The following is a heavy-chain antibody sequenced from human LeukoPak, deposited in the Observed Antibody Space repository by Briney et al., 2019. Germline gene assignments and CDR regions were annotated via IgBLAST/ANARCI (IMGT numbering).Heavy chain of an antibody. CDR1: GYTFTDYY. CDR3: ARDGGPMIVVVITGDFDY. J-gene: IGHJ4*02. CDR2: INPNSGGT. Sequence: VSVKVSCTASGYTFTDYYMHWVRQAPGQGLEWMGWINPNSGGTNYAQNFQGGVTMTRDTSISTAYMELNRLRSDDTAVYYCARDGGPMIVVVITGDFDYWGQGTLVTVSS. V-gene: IGHV1-2*02. D-gene: IGHD3-22*01.